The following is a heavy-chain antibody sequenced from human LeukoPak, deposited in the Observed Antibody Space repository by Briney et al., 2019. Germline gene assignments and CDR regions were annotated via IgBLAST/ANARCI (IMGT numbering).Heavy chain of an antibody. CDR1: GGTFSSYT. D-gene: IGHD5-18*01. CDR2: IIPILGIA. Sequence: SVKVSCKASGGTFSSYTISWVRQAPGQGLEWMGRIIPILGIANYAQKFQGRVTITADKSTSTAYMELSSLRSEDTAVYYCARVSVSYDYFDYWGQGTLVTVSS. V-gene: IGHV1-69*02. J-gene: IGHJ4*02. CDR3: ARVSVSYDYFDY.